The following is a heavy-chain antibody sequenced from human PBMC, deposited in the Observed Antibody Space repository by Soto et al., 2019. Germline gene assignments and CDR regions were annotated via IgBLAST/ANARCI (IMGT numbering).Heavy chain of an antibody. Sequence: QIHLQQSGPGLVKPSGTLSLTCAVSGRSISGVNWLSWVRQPPGEGLEWIGEIYHSGYTRTNYSPSRKGRVTISLDEADNRFSLVLTPVTDSDAAVFSFARHVTMSGTRGFEYWCQGTRVTASS. CDR3: ARHVTMSGTRGFEY. CDR2: IYHSGYTRT. CDR1: GRSISGVNW. V-gene: IGHV4-4*01. D-gene: IGHD6-13*01. J-gene: IGHJ4*02.